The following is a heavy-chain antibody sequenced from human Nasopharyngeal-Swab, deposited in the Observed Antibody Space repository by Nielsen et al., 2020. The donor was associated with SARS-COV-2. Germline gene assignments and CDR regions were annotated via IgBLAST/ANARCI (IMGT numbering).Heavy chain of an antibody. CDR3: AHSALGYSSGWELDY. CDR2: IYWDDDK. Sequence: SGPTLVQPTQTLTLTCTSSGFSLRTSGVGVGWIRQPPGKALEWLALIYWDDDKRYSPSLKSRLTITKDTSKNQVVLTMTNMDPVDTATYYCAHSALGYSSGWELDYWGQGTLVTVSS. CDR1: GFSLRTSGVG. V-gene: IGHV2-5*02. D-gene: IGHD6-19*01. J-gene: IGHJ4*02.